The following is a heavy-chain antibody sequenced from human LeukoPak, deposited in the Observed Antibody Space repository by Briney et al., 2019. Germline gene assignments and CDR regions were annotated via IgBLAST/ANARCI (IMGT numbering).Heavy chain of an antibody. V-gene: IGHV1-18*01. CDR2: ISAYNGNT. Sequence: GASVTVSCKASGYTFTSYGISWVRQAPGQGLEWMGWISAYNGNTNYAQKLQGRVTMTTDTSTSTAYMELRSLRSDDTAVYYCARDRYSSGWYYYGMDVWGQGTTVTVSS. J-gene: IGHJ6*02. CDR1: GYTFTSYG. CDR3: ARDRYSSGWYYYGMDV. D-gene: IGHD6-19*01.